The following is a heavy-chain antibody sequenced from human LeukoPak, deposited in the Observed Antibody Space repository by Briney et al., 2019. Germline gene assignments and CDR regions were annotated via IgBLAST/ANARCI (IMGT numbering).Heavy chain of an antibody. D-gene: IGHD5-12*01. CDR2: ISTSSSYI. Sequence: PGGSLRLSCAASGFTFSSYSMNWVRQAPGKGLEWVSSISTSSSYIYYADSVKGRFTISRDNAKNSLYLQMNSLRAEDTAVYYCASARGIVATIDSHFDYWGQGTLVTVSS. J-gene: IGHJ4*02. CDR3: ASARGIVATIDSHFDY. CDR1: GFTFSSYS. V-gene: IGHV3-21*01.